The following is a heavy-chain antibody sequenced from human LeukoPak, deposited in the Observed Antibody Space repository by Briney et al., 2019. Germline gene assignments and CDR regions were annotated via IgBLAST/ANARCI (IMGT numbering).Heavy chain of an antibody. J-gene: IGHJ4*02. CDR2: INNGGTAT. CDR3: AREILEPGKTHEY. CDR1: GFTFSSYG. D-gene: IGHD1-1*01. Sequence: GGTLRLSCAASGFTFSSYGMSWVRQAPGKGLVWVSRINNGGTATFFADSVKGRFTISRDNAKNTLYLQMDSLRAEDTAMYYCAREILEPGKTHEYWGQGTLVTVSS. V-gene: IGHV3-74*01.